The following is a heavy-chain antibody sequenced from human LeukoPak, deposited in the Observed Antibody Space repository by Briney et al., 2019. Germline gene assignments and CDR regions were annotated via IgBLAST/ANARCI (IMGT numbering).Heavy chain of an antibody. Sequence: GGSLRLSCAGSGFTFSSHWIGWVRQAPGKGLEWVAHINQDGSQKYYVDSVKGRFTISRDNAKNSLYLQMNSLRDEDTAVYYCARDVLGYYGMDVWGQGTTVIVSS. CDR1: GFTFSSHW. V-gene: IGHV3-7*01. CDR2: INQDGSQK. J-gene: IGHJ6*02. D-gene: IGHD2-8*01. CDR3: ARDVLGYYGMDV.